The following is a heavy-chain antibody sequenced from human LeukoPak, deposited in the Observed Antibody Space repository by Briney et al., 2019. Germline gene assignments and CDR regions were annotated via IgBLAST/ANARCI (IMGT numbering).Heavy chain of an antibody. CDR1: GFTFVSYS. Sequence: TGGSLRLSCAASGFTFVSYSMNWVRQAPGKGLEWVSFVSSSSTYIYYADSVKGRFTISRDNAKNSVYLQMNSLRAEDTAVYYCARDWSSNLDYWGQGTLVTVSS. V-gene: IGHV3-21*01. CDR3: ARDWSSNLDY. J-gene: IGHJ4*02. CDR2: VSSSSTYI. D-gene: IGHD4-11*01.